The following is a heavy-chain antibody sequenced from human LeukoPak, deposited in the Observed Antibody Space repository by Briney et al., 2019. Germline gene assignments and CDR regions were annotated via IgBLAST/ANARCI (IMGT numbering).Heavy chain of an antibody. Sequence: ASVKVSCKASGYTFTGYYMHWVRQAPGQGLEWMGWINPNSGGTNYAQKFQGRVTMTRDTSISTAYMELSRLRSDDTAVYYCAREGVVRGVTTFDYWGQGTLVTVSS. D-gene: IGHD3-10*01. CDR1: GYTFTGYY. J-gene: IGHJ4*02. CDR3: AREGVVRGVTTFDY. CDR2: INPNSGGT. V-gene: IGHV1-2*02.